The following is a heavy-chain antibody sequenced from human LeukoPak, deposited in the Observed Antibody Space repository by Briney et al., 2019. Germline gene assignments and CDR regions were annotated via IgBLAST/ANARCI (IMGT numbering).Heavy chain of an antibody. V-gene: IGHV1-2*02. CDR2: INPNSGGT. CDR3: ASGKWRYFDY. J-gene: IGHJ4*02. D-gene: IGHD1-26*01. Sequence: GASVKVSCKASGYTFTSYGISWVRQAPGQGLEWMGWINPNSGGTNYAQKFQSRVTMTRDTSISTAYMELSRLRSDDTAVCYCASGKWRYFDYWGQGTLVTVSS. CDR1: GYTFTSYG.